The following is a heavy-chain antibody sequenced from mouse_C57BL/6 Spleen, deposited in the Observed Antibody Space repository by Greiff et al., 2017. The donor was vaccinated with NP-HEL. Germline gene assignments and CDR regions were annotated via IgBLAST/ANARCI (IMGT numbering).Heavy chain of an antibody. Sequence: EVKLQESGPGLVKPSQSLSLTCSVTGYSITSGYYWNWIRQFPGNKLEWMGYISYDGSNNYNPSLKNRISITRDTSKNQFFLKLNSVTTEDTATYYCARDQLRRPFDYWGQGTTLTVSS. CDR3: ARDQLRRPFDY. D-gene: IGHD1-1*01. J-gene: IGHJ2*01. CDR1: GYSITSGYY. CDR2: ISYDGSN. V-gene: IGHV3-6*01.